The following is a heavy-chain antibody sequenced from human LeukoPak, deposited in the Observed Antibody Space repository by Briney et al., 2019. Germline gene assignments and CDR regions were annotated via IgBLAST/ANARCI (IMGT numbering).Heavy chain of an antibody. D-gene: IGHD1-26*01. J-gene: IGHJ6*03. CDR2: IYYSGST. V-gene: IGHV4-39*07. CDR1: GGSISSSSYY. Sequence: SETLSLTCTVSGGSISSSSYYWGWIRQPPGKGLEWIGSIYYSGSTYYNPSLKSRVTMSVDTSKNQFSLKLSSVTAADTAVYYCRVGATTYYYYMDVWGKGTTVTVSS. CDR3: RVGATTYYYYMDV.